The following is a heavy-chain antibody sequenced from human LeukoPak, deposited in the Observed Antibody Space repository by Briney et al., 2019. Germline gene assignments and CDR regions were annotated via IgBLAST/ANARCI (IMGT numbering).Heavy chain of an antibody. CDR2: ISSSGSTI. CDR1: GFTFSDYY. Sequence: SGGSLRLSCAASGFTFSDYYMSWIRQAPGKGLEWVSYISSSGSTIYYADSVKGRFTISRDNAKNSLYLQMNSLRAEDTAVYYCARGSRRERYCSGGSCPLDYWGQGTLVTVSS. D-gene: IGHD2-15*01. CDR3: ARGSRRERYCSGGSCPLDY. J-gene: IGHJ4*02. V-gene: IGHV3-11*04.